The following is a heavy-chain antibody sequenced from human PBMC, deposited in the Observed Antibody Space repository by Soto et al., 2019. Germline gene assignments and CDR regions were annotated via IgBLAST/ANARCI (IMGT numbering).Heavy chain of an antibody. D-gene: IGHD3-22*01. CDR1: GFTFSSYN. Sequence: EVQLVESGGGLVQPGGSLRLSCAASGFTFSSYNMNWVRQAPGKGLEWVSYISSSSSTIYSADSVKGRFTISRDNAKNSLYLQMNSLGDEDAGGDYGAILSGGYYFNVDYWGQGTVVTVSS. V-gene: IGHV3-48*02. CDR3: AILSGGYYFNVDY. CDR2: ISSSSSTI. J-gene: IGHJ4*02.